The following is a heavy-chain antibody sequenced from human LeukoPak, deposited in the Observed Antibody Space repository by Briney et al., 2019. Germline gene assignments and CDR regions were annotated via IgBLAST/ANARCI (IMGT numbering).Heavy chain of an antibody. CDR3: ASTVGYYGGGPSLGDYYYMDV. CDR2: TYYRSKWYN. J-gene: IGHJ6*03. D-gene: IGHD4-23*01. Sequence: SQTLSLTCAISGDSVSSNSAAWNWIRQSPSRGLEWLGRTYYRSKWYNDYAVSVKSRITINPDTSKTQFSLQLHSVTPEDTAVYYCASTVGYYGGGPSLGDYYYMDVWGKGTTVTVSS. CDR1: GDSVSSNSAA. V-gene: IGHV6-1*01.